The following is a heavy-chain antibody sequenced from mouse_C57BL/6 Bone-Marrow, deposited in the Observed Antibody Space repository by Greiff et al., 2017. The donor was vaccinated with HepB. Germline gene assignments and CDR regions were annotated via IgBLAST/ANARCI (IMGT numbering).Heavy chain of an antibody. Sequence: EVMLVESGAELVRPGASVKVSCTASGFNIKDDYMHWVKQRPEQGLEWIGWIDPENGDTEYASKFQGKATITADTSSNTAYLQLSSLTSEDTAVYYCTTCITTVVASDAYWGQGTLVTVSA. D-gene: IGHD1-1*01. V-gene: IGHV14-4*01. CDR1: GFNIKDDY. CDR3: TTCITTVVASDAY. J-gene: IGHJ3*01. CDR2: IDPENGDT.